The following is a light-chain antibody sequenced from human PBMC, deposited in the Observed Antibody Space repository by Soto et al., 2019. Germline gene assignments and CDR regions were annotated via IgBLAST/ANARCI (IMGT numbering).Light chain of an antibody. CDR1: LPISNY. V-gene: IGKV1-27*01. J-gene: IGKJ1*01. Sequence: DIQMTQSPSTLSASVGDRVTITCGASLPISNYLAWYQKKKGKIPNLLIYAASTLRAGVPSRLRGSGSGTDLPNTISRMEPEDFEVHHCQQYGSYTRTFGQGTKVDIK. CDR2: AAS. CDR3: QQYGSYTRT.